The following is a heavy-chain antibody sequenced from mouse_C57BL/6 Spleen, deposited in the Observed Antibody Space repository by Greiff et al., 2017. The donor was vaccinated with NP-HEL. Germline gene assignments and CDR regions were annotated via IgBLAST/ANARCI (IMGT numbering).Heavy chain of an antibody. J-gene: IGHJ3*01. Sequence: VQLQQSGAELVRPGTSVKVSCKASGYAFTNYLIEWVKQRPGQGLEWIGVINTGSGGTNYKEKFKGKATLTADKSSSTAYMQLSSLTSEDSAVYFCAREETAQATRFAYWGQGTLVTVSA. CDR2: INTGSGGT. CDR1: GYAFTNYL. V-gene: IGHV1-54*01. D-gene: IGHD3-2*02. CDR3: AREETAQATRFAY.